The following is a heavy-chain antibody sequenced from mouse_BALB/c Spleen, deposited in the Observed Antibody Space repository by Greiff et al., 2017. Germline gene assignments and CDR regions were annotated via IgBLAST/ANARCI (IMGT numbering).Heavy chain of an antibody. Sequence: QVHVKQSGAELAKPGASVKMSCKASGYTFTSYWMHWVKQRPGQGLEWIGYINPSTGYTEYNQKFKDKATLTADKSSSTAYMQLSSLTSEDSAVYYCARGSITTVVDGDYWGQGTTLTVSS. J-gene: IGHJ2*01. CDR1: GYTFTSYW. CDR3: ARGSITTVVDGDY. CDR2: INPSTGYT. D-gene: IGHD1-1*01. V-gene: IGHV1-7*01.